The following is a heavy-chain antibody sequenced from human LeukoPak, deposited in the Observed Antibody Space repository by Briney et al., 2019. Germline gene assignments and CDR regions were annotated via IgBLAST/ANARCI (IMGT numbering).Heavy chain of an antibody. J-gene: IGHJ3*02. Sequence: SVKVSCKASGGTFSSYAISWVRQAPGQGLEWMGGIIPIFGTANYAQKFQGRVTMTRDTSTSTVYMELSGLRSEDTALYYCARIRDGYNDAYDIWGQGTMVTVSS. CDR1: GGTFSSYA. CDR3: ARIRDGYNDAYDI. CDR2: IIPIFGTA. V-gene: IGHV1-69*05. D-gene: IGHD5-24*01.